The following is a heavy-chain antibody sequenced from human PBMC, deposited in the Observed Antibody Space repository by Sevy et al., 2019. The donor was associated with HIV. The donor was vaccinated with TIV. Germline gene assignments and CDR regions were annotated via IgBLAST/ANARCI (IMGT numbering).Heavy chain of an antibody. J-gene: IGHJ1*01. CDR2: IIPISGPAGPT. CDR1: GDSFSGYI. D-gene: IGHD2-21*02. Sequence: ASVKVSCKSSGDSFSGYIIIWVRQAPGQGLEWMGGIIPISGPAGPTNSAQNFQDRATITADISTHTAYMELSSLRSEDTALYFCARASSCGGDCYYLQYWGQGTLVTVSS. CDR3: ARASSCGGDCYYLQY. V-gene: IGHV1-69*06.